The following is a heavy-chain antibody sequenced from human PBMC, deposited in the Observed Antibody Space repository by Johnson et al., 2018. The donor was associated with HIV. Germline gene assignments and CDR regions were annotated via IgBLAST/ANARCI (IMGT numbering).Heavy chain of an antibody. Sequence: MLLVESGGGLVQPGGSLRLSCAASGFTFSTYAMSWVRQAPGKGLEWVSGISGSGDSTYYADSVKGRFTISRDNSKNTLYLQMNSLRAEDTAVYYCAKERSGSYSGADAFDIWGQGTMVTVSS. CDR2: ISGSGDST. J-gene: IGHJ3*02. D-gene: IGHD1-26*01. V-gene: IGHV3-23*04. CDR3: AKERSGSYSGADAFDI. CDR1: GFTFSTYA.